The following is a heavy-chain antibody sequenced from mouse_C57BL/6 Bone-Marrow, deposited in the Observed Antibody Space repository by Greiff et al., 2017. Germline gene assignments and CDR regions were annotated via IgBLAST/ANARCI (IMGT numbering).Heavy chain of an antibody. D-gene: IGHD2-4*01. CDR1: GYTFTSYW. Sequence: VQLQQPGAELVKPGASVKMSCKASGYTFTSYWITWVKQRPGQGLEWIGDIYPGSGSTNYNEKFKSKATLTVDTSSSTAYMQLSSLTSEDSAVYDCAGSKDYDGAMDYWSQGTSVTVSS. V-gene: IGHV1-55*01. CDR2: IYPGSGST. J-gene: IGHJ4*01. CDR3: AGSKDYDGAMDY.